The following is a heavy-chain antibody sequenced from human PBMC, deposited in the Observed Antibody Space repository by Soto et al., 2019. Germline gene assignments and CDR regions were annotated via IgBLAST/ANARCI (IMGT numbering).Heavy chain of an antibody. CDR1: GGSVSSGSYY. Sequence: SETLSLTCTVSGGSVSSGSYYWSWIRQPPGKGLEWIGYIYYSGSTNYNPSLKSRVTISVDTSKNQFSLKLSSVTAADTAVYYCARDSVSGIAVAGREDTYFQHWGQGTLVTVSS. V-gene: IGHV4-61*01. CDR3: ARDSVSGIAVAGREDTYFQH. CDR2: IYYSGST. D-gene: IGHD6-19*01. J-gene: IGHJ1*01.